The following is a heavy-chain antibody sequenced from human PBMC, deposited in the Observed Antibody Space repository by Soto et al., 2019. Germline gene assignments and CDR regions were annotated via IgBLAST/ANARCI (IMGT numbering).Heavy chain of an antibody. V-gene: IGHV1-69*02. CDR2: IIPILGIA. Sequence: QVQLVQSGAEVKKPGSSVKVSCKASGGTFSSYTISWVRQAPGQGLEWMGRIIPILGIANYAQKFQGRVTITADKSTSTAYMELSSLRSDDTAVYYCASTTSRDYYDSSGYYPDYWGQGTLVTVSS. CDR3: ASTTSRDYYDSSGYYPDY. D-gene: IGHD3-22*01. CDR1: GGTFSSYT. J-gene: IGHJ4*02.